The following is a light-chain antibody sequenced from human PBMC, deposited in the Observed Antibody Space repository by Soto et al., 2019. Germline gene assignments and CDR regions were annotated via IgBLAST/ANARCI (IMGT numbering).Light chain of an antibody. V-gene: IGKV3-15*01. CDR3: QQYNNWWT. CDR2: GAS. J-gene: IGKJ1*01. CDR1: QSVNSN. Sequence: EIVMTQSPDSLSVSPEEGATLSCRASQSVNSNLAWYQHKPGQAPRLLIYGASTRATGIPARFSGSGSGTEFTLTISSLQSEDFTVYYCQQYNNWWTLGQGTRVEIK.